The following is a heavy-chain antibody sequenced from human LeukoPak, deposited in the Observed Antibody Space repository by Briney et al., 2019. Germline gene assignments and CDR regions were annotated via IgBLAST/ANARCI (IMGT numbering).Heavy chain of an antibody. V-gene: IGHV4-34*01. CDR2: INHSGST. D-gene: IGHD5-12*01. CDR3: ARVGVATISSYFDY. CDR1: GGSFSGYY. J-gene: IGHJ4*02. Sequence: SETLSLTCAVYGGSFSGYYWSWIRQPPGKGLEWIGEINHSGSTNYSPSLKSRVTISVDTSKNQFSLKLSSVTAADTAVYYCARVGVATISSYFDYWGQGTLVTVSS.